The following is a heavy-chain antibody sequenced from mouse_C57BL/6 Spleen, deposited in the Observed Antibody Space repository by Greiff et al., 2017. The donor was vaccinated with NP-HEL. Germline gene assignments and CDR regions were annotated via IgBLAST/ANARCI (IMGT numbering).Heavy chain of an antibody. CDR3: ARGGSSEYYAMDY. CDR1: GYTFTSYW. CDR2: INPSSGYT. V-gene: IGHV1-7*01. Sequence: QVQLKQSGAELAKPGASVKLSCKASGYTFTSYWMHWVKQRPGQGLEWIGYINPSSGYTKYNQKFKDKATLTADKSSSTAYMQLSSLTYEDSAVYYCARGGSSEYYAMDYWGQGTSVTVSS. J-gene: IGHJ4*01. D-gene: IGHD1-1*01.